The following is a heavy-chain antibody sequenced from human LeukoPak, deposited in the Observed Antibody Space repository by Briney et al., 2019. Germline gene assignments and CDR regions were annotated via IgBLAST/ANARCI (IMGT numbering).Heavy chain of an antibody. CDR1: GFTFSSYW. CDR2: IKQDGSEK. J-gene: IGHJ3*02. Sequence: GGSLRLPCAASGFTFSSYWMSWVRQAPGKGLEWVANIKQDGSEKYYVDSVKGRFTISRDNAKNSLYLQMNSLRAEDTAVYYCARLEASRLWFGELLEGNAFDIWGQGTMVTVSS. D-gene: IGHD3-10*01. V-gene: IGHV3-7*01. CDR3: ARLEASRLWFGELLEGNAFDI.